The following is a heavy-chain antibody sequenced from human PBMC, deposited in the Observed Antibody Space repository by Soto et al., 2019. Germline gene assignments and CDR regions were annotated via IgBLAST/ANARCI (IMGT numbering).Heavy chain of an antibody. V-gene: IGHV3-7*01. CDR3: ARSHDYGDFEPLAY. D-gene: IGHD4-17*01. Sequence: GGSLRLSCEASGFTFTTYWMNWVRQAPGKGLEWVASISQDGSVKDSVDSVKGRFIISRDNAKDSLYLQMESLRVEDTAVYYCARSHDYGDFEPLAYWGQGALVTVSS. CDR1: GFTFTTYW. CDR2: ISQDGSVK. J-gene: IGHJ4*02.